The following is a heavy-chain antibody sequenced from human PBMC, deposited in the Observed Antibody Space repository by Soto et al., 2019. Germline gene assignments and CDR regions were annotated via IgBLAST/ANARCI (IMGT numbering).Heavy chain of an antibody. CDR2: IGPESGAT. Sequence: ASVKVSCKASGYTFTGHHIQWVRQAPEQGPEWMGEIGPESGATRYAQKFQGRVTMTRDTSITTVYMELKNLSPDDTAVYYCGRGRSGQIVVFYWGQGTPVTVSS. J-gene: IGHJ4*02. CDR1: GYTFTGHH. V-gene: IGHV1-2*02. D-gene: IGHD1-26*01. CDR3: GRGRSGQIVVFY.